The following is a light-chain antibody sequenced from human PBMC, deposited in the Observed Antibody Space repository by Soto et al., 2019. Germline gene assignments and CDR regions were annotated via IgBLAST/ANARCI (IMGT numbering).Light chain of an antibody. J-gene: IGKJ3*01. CDR1: QSLPSSW. V-gene: IGKV3-20*01. CDR3: QQYGRSPFT. CDR2: AAS. Sequence: EIMLTQSPGTLSLSPGERDTLSCRASQSLPSSWLAWYQQKPGQAPRLLIYAASSRATGIPDRFSGSGSGTDFALTISRLEPEDFAVYYCQQYGRSPFTFGPGTKVDIK.